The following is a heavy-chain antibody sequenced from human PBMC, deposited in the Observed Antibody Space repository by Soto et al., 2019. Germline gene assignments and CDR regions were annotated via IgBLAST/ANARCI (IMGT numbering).Heavy chain of an antibody. V-gene: IGHV5-51*01. J-gene: IGHJ4*02. D-gene: IGHD3-22*01. CDR1: AYSLTSNW. CDR3: ARHGVDYYGSSGSLDY. Sequence: GESLKISCNGSAYSLTSNWIAWVRQMPGKGLEWMGSIYLGDSDTRYSPSFQGQVTISADKSISTAYLRWSSLKASDTAMYYCARHGVDYYGSSGSLDYWGQGTLVTVSS. CDR2: IYLGDSDT.